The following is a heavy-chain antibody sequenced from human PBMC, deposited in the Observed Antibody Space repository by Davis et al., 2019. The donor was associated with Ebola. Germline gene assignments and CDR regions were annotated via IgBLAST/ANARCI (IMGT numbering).Heavy chain of an antibody. V-gene: IGHV3-23*01. CDR1: GFTFSTYA. CDR2: ISGSGFTT. J-gene: IGHJ3*02. D-gene: IGHD2-21*02. CDR3: AKKVTDAFDI. Sequence: PGGSLRLSCAASGFTFSTYAMNWVRQAPGKGLEWVSLISGSGFTTDHANSVKGRFTISRDNSKNTLYLQMNSLRAEDTAVYYCAKKVTDAFDIWGQGTMVTVSS.